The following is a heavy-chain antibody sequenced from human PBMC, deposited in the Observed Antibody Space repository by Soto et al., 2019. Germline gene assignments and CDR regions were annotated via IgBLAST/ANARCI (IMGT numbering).Heavy chain of an antibody. Sequence: EVQLLQSGGGLIQPGGSLRLSCAVSGVTFSDYVMTWVRQAPGKGLEWVSAVSSSGDTTYYADSVKGRFTISRDNSKSTLYLQMNSLRVEATAVYYCAKDAGGLPSVAARPLAASDFWGQGTLVTVSS. CDR3: AKDAGGLPSVAARPLAASDF. V-gene: IGHV3-23*01. D-gene: IGHD6-25*01. CDR1: GVTFSDYV. J-gene: IGHJ4*02. CDR2: VSSSGDTT.